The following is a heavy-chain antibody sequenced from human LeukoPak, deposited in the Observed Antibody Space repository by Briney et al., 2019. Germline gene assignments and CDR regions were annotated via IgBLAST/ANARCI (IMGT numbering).Heavy chain of an antibody. V-gene: IGHV3-15*01. D-gene: IGHD3/OR15-3a*01. CDR3: TAGTGRSDFDY. Sequence: GSLRLSCAASGFIFSNAWVSWVRQAPGKGLEWVGRIKSKTDGGTTDYAAPVKGRFTISRDDSKTTLYLQMNSLKSEDTAVYYCTAGTGRSDFDYWGQGTLVTVSS. J-gene: IGHJ4*02. CDR1: GFIFSNAW. CDR2: IKSKTDGGTT.